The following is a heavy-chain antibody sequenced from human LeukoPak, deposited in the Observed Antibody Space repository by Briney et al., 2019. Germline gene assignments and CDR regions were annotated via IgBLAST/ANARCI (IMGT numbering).Heavy chain of an antibody. CDR1: GYSFTSYW. Sequence: GESLKISCKSSGYSFTSYWIGWVRQMPGKGLEWMGVIYPGDSDTRYSPSFQGQVTISADKSISTAYLQWSSLKASDTAMYYCARLGSGLLWFGEPPTCFDYWGQGTLVTVSS. CDR3: ARLGSGLLWFGEPPTCFDY. D-gene: IGHD3-10*01. CDR2: IYPGDSDT. J-gene: IGHJ4*02. V-gene: IGHV5-51*01.